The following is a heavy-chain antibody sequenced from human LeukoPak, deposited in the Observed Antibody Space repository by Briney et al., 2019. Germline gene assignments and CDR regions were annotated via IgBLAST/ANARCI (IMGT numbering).Heavy chain of an antibody. CDR2: INPNSGGT. CDR3: ARGDYYDSSGYLDY. CDR1: GYTLTGYY. Sequence: ASVKVSCKASGYTLTGYYMHWVRQAPGQGLEWMGWINPNSGGTNFAQRFQGRVTMTRDTSISTAYMELSRLRSDDTAVYYCARGDYYDSSGYLDYWGQGTLVTVSS. D-gene: IGHD3-22*01. J-gene: IGHJ4*02. V-gene: IGHV1-2*02.